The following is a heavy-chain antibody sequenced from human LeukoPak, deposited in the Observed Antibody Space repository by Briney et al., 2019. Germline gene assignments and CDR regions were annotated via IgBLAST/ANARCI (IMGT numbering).Heavy chain of an antibody. Sequence: ASVRVSCKASGYTFTNYDINWVRQATGQGLEWMGWVNPNTYNTGYAQKFQGRVTITRNTSISTAYMELSSLRSEDTAVYYCARSSGWTYYFDYWGQGTLVTVSS. CDR1: GYTFTNYD. V-gene: IGHV1-8*03. CDR3: ARSSGWTYYFDY. J-gene: IGHJ4*02. D-gene: IGHD6-19*01. CDR2: VNPNTYNT.